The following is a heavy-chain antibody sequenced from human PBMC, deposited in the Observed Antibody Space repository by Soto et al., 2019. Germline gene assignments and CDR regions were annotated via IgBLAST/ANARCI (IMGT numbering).Heavy chain of an antibody. D-gene: IGHD2-2*01. J-gene: IGHJ5*02. V-gene: IGHV4-4*03. CDR1: GASFRGSTG. CDR3: ARVRQGCSSTSCYFDP. CDR2: IHHSGST. Sequence: PRETLSLTSAAPGASFRGSTGGNWVRHPPGKGLEWIGEIHHSGSTNYNPSLKSRVTISVDKSKNQFSLKLNSVTAADTAVYYCARVRQGCSSTSCYFDPWGQGTLVTVSS.